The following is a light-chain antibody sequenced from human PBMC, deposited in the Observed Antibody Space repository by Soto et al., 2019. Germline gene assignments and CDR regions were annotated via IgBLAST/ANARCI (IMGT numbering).Light chain of an antibody. V-gene: IGKV3-20*01. J-gene: IGKJ2*01. CDR3: QQYGSAPYT. CDR2: GAS. CDR1: QSVSRSY. Sequence: EIVLTQSPGTLSLSPGERATLSCRASQSVSRSYLAWYQQKPGQAPRLLIYGASSRATGIPDRFSGSGSGTDFTIPISRLEPEDFAVYYCQQYGSAPYTFGQGTKLEIK.